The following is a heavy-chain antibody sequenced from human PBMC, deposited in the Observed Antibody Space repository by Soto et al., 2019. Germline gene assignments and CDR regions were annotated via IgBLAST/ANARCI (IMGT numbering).Heavy chain of an antibody. CDR3: ARESGYLNWFDP. CDR2: ISSSSSTI. J-gene: IGHJ5*02. V-gene: IGHV3-48*02. Sequence: EVQLVESGGGLVQPGGSLRLSCAASGFTFSSYSRNWVRQPPGKGLEWVSYISSSSSTIYYADSVKGRFTISRDNAKNSLYLQMNSLRDEDTAVYYCARESGYLNWFDPWGQGTLVTVSS. CDR1: GFTFSSYS. D-gene: IGHD3-22*01.